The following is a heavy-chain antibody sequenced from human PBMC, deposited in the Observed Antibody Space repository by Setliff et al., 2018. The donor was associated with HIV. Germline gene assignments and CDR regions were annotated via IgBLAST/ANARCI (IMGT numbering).Heavy chain of an antibody. D-gene: IGHD3-22*01. V-gene: IGHV3-NL1*01. Sequence: GGSLRLSCAASGFTFSNYGMHWVRQAPGKGLEWVSTIYSDGSTYHADSVKGRFTISRDTSKNTLSLQMNSLRPEDTAVFYCARVRLYSSALDYWGQGTLVTVSS. CDR3: ARVRLYSSALDY. J-gene: IGHJ4*02. CDR1: GFTFSNYG. CDR2: IYSDGST.